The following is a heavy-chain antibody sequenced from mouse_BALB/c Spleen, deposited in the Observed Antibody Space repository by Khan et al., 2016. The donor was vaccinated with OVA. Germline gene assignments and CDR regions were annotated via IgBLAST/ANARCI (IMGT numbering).Heavy chain of an antibody. CDR1: GSTFTTYW. CDR2: INPSTGYT. CDR3: ARRGVYGLFAY. V-gene: IGHV1-4*01. Sequence: QLQLSGADLAIPGASVKMSCSASGSTFTTYWIHWLKQRPGPGLEWIGYINPSTGYTDYNKNLKDKATLTADEASSTAYMQLNSLTTADYAADYCARRGVYGLFAYWGQGTLLTVSS. D-gene: IGHD2-10*02. J-gene: IGHJ3*01.